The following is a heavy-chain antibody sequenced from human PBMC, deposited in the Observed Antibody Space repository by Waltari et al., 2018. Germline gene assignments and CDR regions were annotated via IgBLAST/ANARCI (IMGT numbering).Heavy chain of an antibody. CDR2: IKSKTDGGTT. J-gene: IGHJ6*02. CDR3: TATSGIPVGNPSYYYAMDV. V-gene: IGHV3-15*01. CDR1: GFSFSYAW. Sequence: EVQMVESGGGLVKPGGSLRLSCAGSGFSFSYAWLRWVRQAPGKGLEWVGRIKSKTDGGTTDYATPGKGRISMSRDDSNNSVYLEMIRLKTEDSAIYYCTATSGIPVGNPSYYYAMDVWGQGTTVTVSS. D-gene: IGHD6-13*01.